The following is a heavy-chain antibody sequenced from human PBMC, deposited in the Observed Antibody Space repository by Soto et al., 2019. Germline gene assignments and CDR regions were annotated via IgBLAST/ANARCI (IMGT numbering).Heavy chain of an antibody. CDR1: GYTFTSYD. CDR2: MNPNSGNT. V-gene: IGHV1-8*01. J-gene: IGHJ6*03. Sequence: GASVKVSCKASGYTFTSYDMNWVRQATGQGLEWMGWMNPNSGNTGYAQKFQGRVTMTRNTSISTAYMELSSLRSEDTAVYYCARGVLDQLLYFYYYYYMDVWGKGTTVTVSS. CDR3: ARGVLDQLLYFYYYYYMDV. D-gene: IGHD2-2*01.